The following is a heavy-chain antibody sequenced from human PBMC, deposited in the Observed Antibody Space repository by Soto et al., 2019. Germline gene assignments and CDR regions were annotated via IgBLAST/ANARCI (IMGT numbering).Heavy chain of an antibody. CDR2: ISYDGSDK. CDR1: GFTFVSYG. CDR3: VKDPETFYHGMDV. J-gene: IGHJ6*02. V-gene: IGHV3-30*18. Sequence: GGSLRLCCAASGFTFVSYGMHWVRQAPGKGLEWVAVISYDGSDKYYADSVKGRFTISRDNAKNSLYLQMNSLRDEDTAVYYCVKDPETFYHGMDVWGRGTTVTVSS.